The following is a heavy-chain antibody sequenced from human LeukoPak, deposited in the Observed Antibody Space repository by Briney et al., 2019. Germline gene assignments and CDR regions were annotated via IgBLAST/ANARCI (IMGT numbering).Heavy chain of an antibody. V-gene: IGHV3-7*03. J-gene: IGHJ4*02. CDR1: GFTFSSYW. Sequence: PGGSLRLSCAASGFTFSSYWMSWVRQAPGKGLEWVANIKQDGGDKYYVDSMKGRFTISRDNAKNSLYLQMDSLRAEDTALYYCAKTPSYCSGGMCYVSHYFDYWGQGTLVTVSS. D-gene: IGHD2-15*01. CDR3: AKTPSYCSGGMCYVSHYFDY. CDR2: IKQDGGDK.